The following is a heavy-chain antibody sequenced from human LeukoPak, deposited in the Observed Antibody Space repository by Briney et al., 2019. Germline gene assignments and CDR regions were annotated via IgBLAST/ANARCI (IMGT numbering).Heavy chain of an antibody. CDR3: ARDSRYSSTYYMDV. J-gene: IGHJ6*03. V-gene: IGHV1-69*05. D-gene: IGHD6-13*01. Sequence: SSVKVSCKASGGTFSSYAISWVRQAPGQGLEWMGRIIPIFGTANSAQKLQGRVTITTDESTSTAYMELSSLRSEDTAVYYCARDSRYSSTYYMDVWGKGTTVTVSS. CDR2: IIPIFGTA. CDR1: GGTFSSYA.